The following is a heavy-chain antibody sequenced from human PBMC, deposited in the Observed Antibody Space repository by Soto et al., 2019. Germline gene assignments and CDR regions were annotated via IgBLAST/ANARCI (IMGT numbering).Heavy chain of an antibody. J-gene: IGHJ6*02. CDR3: ARAPPTCSGGSCDRGSQYYYYAMAF. V-gene: IGHV1-69*01. CDR2: IIPIFGTT. Sequence: QVQLVQSGAEVKKPGSSVKVSCKASGGTFSTYAISWVRQAPGQGLEWMGGIIPIFGTTNYEQKYQGRVTITADESTSTAYMELSSMRSEDTAVYYCARAPPTCSGGSCDRGSQYYYYAMAFWGQGTTVTVSS. CDR1: GGTFSTYA. D-gene: IGHD2-15*01.